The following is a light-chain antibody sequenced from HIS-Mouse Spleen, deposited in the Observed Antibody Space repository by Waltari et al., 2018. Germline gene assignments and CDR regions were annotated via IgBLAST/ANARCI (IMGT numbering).Light chain of an antibody. J-gene: IGLJ3*02. CDR3: CSYAGSSTTLV. CDR1: SSDVGSYNL. V-gene: IGLV2-23*01. Sequence: QSALTQPASVSGSPGQSITISCTGTSSDVGSYNLVSWYQQHPGKAPKLMIYEGSNRTSGVSNRFSGSKSGNTTSLTISGLQAEDEADYYCCSYAGSSTTLVFGGGTKLTVL. CDR2: EGS.